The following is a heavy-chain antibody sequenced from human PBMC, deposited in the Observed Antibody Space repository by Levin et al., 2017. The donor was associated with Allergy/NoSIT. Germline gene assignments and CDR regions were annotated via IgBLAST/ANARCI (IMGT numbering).Heavy chain of an antibody. V-gene: IGHV3-21*01. Sequence: VASVKVSCAASGFSFTDYNLNWVRQAPGKGLEWVSSISSSGIYIYYADSVKGRFTISRDNARNSLYLQMNSLRAEDTAVYYCASMAGYYMDVWGKGTTVTVSS. J-gene: IGHJ6*03. D-gene: IGHD6-19*01. CDR2: ISSSGIYI. CDR3: ASMAGYYMDV. CDR1: GFSFTDYN.